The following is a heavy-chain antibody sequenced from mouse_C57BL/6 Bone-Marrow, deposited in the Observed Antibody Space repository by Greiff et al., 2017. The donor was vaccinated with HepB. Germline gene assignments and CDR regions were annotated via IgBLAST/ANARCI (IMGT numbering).Heavy chain of an antibody. Sequence: VQLQQSGPGLVKPSQSLSLTCSVTGYSITSGYYWYWIRQFPGNKLEWMGYISYDGNNNYNPSLKNRISITRDTSKNQFFLKLNSVTTEDTATYYCARVGTTVVAEYYFDYWGQGTTLTVSS. V-gene: IGHV3-6*01. J-gene: IGHJ2*01. CDR1: GYSITSGYY. CDR2: ISYDGNN. CDR3: ARVGTTVVAEYYFDY. D-gene: IGHD1-1*01.